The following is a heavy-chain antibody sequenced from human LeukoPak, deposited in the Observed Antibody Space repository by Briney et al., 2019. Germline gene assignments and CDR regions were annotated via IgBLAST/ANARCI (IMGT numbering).Heavy chain of an antibody. Sequence: ASVKVSCKASGYTFTSYGISWVRQAPGQGLEWMGWISAYNGNTNYAQKFQGRVTITRNTSISTAYMELSSLRSEDTAVYYCARGGYAYYGSGIGDYWGQGTLVTVSS. V-gene: IGHV1-18*01. CDR3: ARGGYAYYGSGIGDY. D-gene: IGHD3-10*01. J-gene: IGHJ4*02. CDR1: GYTFTSYG. CDR2: ISAYNGNT.